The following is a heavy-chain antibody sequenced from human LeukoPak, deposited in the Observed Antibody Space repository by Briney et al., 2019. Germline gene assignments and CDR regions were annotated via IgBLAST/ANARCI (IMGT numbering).Heavy chain of an antibody. CDR1: GGSFRSYY. CDR3: ARGGVRGVIIT. D-gene: IGHD3-10*01. V-gene: IGHV4-34*01. J-gene: IGHJ5*02. Sequence: SQTLSLTCAVYGGSFRSYYWSWIRQPPGKGLEWIGEINHSGSTNYNPSLKSRVTISVDTSKNQFSLKLGSVTAADTAVYDCARGGVRGVIITWGQGTLVTVSS. CDR2: INHSGST.